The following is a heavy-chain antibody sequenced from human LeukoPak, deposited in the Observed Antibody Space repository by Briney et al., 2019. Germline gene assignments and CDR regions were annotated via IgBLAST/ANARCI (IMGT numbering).Heavy chain of an antibody. J-gene: IGHJ4*02. CDR1: GGSFSGYY. D-gene: IGHD2-8*01. CDR3: ARDKRMNGYFDY. CDR2: IYYSGST. V-gene: IGHV4-59*01. Sequence: SETLSLTCAVYGGSFSGYYWSWIRQPPGKGLEWIGYIYYSGSTNYNPSLKSRVTISVDTSKNQFSLKLSSVTAADTAVYYCARDKRMNGYFDYWGQGTLVTVSS.